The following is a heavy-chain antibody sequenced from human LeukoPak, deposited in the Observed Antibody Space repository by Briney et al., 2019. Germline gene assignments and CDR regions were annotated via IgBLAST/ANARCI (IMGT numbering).Heavy chain of an antibody. CDR1: GVTVSSSY. D-gene: IGHD4-11*01. CDR2: MYSGGAA. V-gene: IGHV3-66*01. Sequence: GGSLRLSCAASGVTVSSSYMSWVRQAPGKGLEWVSIMYSGGAADYADSVRGRFTISRDNSKNTLYLQMNSLRVEDTAVYYCARDPSPYYSDYGHWGQGPLVTVSS. CDR3: ARDPSPYYSDYGH. J-gene: IGHJ4*02.